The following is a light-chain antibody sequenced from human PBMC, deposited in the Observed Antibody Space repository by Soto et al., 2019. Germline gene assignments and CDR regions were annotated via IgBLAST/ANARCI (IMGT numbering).Light chain of an antibody. CDR3: AAWDDRLNGVV. CDR2: TYD. CDR1: SSNIGTYT. Sequence: QSVLTQTPSVSGTPGQSITISCFESSSNIGTYTLNWYQHLPGTAPKLLFSTYDQRPSGVADRFSGSKSGTSASLATNGLQSEDEADYYCAAWDDRLNGVVFGGGTKLTVL. J-gene: IGLJ2*01. V-gene: IGLV1-44*01.